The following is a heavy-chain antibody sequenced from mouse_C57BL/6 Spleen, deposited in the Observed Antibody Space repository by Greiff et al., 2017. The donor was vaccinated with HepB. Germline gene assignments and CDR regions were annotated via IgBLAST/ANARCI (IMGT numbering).Heavy chain of an antibody. Sequence: EVQLQQSGPELVKPGASVKISCKASGYTFTDYYMNWVKQSHGKSLEWIGDINPNNGGTSYNQKFKGKATLTVDKSSSTAYMELRSLTSEDSAVYYCASPDHGEAMDYWGQGTSVTVSS. J-gene: IGHJ4*01. CDR2: INPNNGGT. CDR3: ASPDHGEAMDY. CDR1: GYTFTDYY. V-gene: IGHV1-26*01.